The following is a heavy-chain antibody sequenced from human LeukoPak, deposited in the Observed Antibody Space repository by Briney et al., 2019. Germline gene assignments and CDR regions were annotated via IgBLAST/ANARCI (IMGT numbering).Heavy chain of an antibody. CDR1: GFTFSSYS. Sequence: GGSLRLSCAASGFTFSSYSMNWVRQAPGKGLEWVSSISSSSSYIYYADSVEGRFTISRDNAKNSLYLQMNSLRAEDTAVYYCAIQYYDFWSGYAPPDNDAFDIWGQGTMVTASS. J-gene: IGHJ3*02. V-gene: IGHV3-21*01. CDR2: ISSSSSYI. D-gene: IGHD3-3*01. CDR3: AIQYYDFWSGYAPPDNDAFDI.